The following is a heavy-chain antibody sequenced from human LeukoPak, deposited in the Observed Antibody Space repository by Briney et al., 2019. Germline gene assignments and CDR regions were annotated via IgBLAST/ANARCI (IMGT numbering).Heavy chain of an antibody. V-gene: IGHV4-39*07. J-gene: IGHJ4*02. D-gene: IGHD1-1*01. CDR3: ARGTGTTNFDY. CDR1: GGSISSSSYY. Sequence: SETLSLTCTVSGGSISSSSYYWGWIRQPPGKGLEWIGRIYPSGSTIYPSGTTHYNPSLKSRVTISVDTSKNQFSLKVDSVTAADAAVYFCARGTGTTNFDYWGQGTLVTVSS. CDR2: IYPSGSTIYPSGTT.